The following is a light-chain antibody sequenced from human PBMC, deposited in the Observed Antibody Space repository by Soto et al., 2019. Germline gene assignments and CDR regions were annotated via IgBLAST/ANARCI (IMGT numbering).Light chain of an antibody. CDR2: GAS. Sequence: EIVLTQSPGTLSLSPGERAILTCRASQSVSSSYLAWYQQKPGQAPRLLIYGASSRATGIPDRFSGSGSGTDFTLTISRLEPEDFAVYYCQQYGSSPPMYTFGQGTNLEIK. J-gene: IGKJ2*01. CDR3: QQYGSSPPMYT. CDR1: QSVSSSY. V-gene: IGKV3-20*01.